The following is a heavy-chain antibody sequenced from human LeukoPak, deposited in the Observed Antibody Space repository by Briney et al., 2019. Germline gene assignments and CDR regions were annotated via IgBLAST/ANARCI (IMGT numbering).Heavy chain of an antibody. J-gene: IGHJ5*02. V-gene: IGHV3-21*01. CDR1: GFTFSSYS. CDR3: ARGIAVAGKAS. D-gene: IGHD6-19*01. CDR2: ISSSSSYI. Sequence: GGSLRLSCAASGFTFSSYSMNWVRQAPGKGLEGVSSISSSSSYIYYADSVKGRFTISRDNAKNSLYLQMNSLRAEDTAVYYCARGIAVAGKASWGQGTLVTVSS.